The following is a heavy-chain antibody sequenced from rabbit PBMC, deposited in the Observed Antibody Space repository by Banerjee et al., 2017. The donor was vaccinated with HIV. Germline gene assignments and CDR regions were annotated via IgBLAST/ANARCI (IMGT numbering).Heavy chain of an antibody. Sequence: QEQLEESGGGLVQPEGSLTLTCTASGFDFSSSYCMCWVRQAPGKGLEWIACIYAGSSGNTYYANWAKGRFTISKTSSTTVTLQMTSLTAADTATYFCARDRSGGGWHFNLWGPGTLVTVS. CDR1: GFDFSSSYC. CDR2: IYAGSSGNT. D-gene: IGHD4-1*01. V-gene: IGHV1S45*01. J-gene: IGHJ4*01. CDR3: ARDRSGGGWHFNL.